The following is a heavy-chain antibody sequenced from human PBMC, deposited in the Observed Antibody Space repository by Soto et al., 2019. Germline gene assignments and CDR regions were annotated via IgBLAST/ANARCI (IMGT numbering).Heavy chain of an antibody. CDR3: AAGEASSRNLAPYYLHL. CDR2: IHYSGTT. J-gene: IGHJ1*01. Sequence: PSETLSLTCTVSGGSMRNYFWTWIRQPPGKGLEWIGYIHYSGTTSFFPSYNPSLRSRVTISEDTSKNQFSLKLLSVTTPDTALYVCAAGEASSRNLAPYYLHLWGPGTLVAVSS. V-gene: IGHV4-59*01. CDR1: GGSMRNYF. D-gene: IGHD6-13*01.